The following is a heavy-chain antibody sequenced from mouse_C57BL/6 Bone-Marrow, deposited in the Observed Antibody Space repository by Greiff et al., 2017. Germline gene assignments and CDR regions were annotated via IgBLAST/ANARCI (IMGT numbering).Heavy chain of an antibody. Sequence: EVQGVESGGGLVQPGGSLKLSCAASGFTFSDYGMAWVRQAPRKGPEWVAFISNLAYSIYYADTVTGRFTISREKAKNTLYLEMSSLRSEDTAMYYCARRGLLAMDYWGQGTSVTVSS. J-gene: IGHJ4*01. CDR2: ISNLAYSI. V-gene: IGHV5-15*01. CDR3: ARRGLLAMDY. D-gene: IGHD6-1*01. CDR1: GFTFSDYG.